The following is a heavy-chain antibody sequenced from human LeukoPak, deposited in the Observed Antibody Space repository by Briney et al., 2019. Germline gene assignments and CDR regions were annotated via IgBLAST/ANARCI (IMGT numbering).Heavy chain of an antibody. V-gene: IGHV1-8*03. CDR2: MNPNSGIT. Sequence: GASVKVSCKASGYTFTSYDINWVRQATGQGLEWMGWMNPNSGITGYAQKFQGRVTITRNTSISTAYMELSSLRSDDTAVYYCASTYGGNSRKGVDYWGQGTLVTVSS. CDR1: GYTFTSYD. D-gene: IGHD4-23*01. J-gene: IGHJ4*02. CDR3: ASTYGGNSRKGVDY.